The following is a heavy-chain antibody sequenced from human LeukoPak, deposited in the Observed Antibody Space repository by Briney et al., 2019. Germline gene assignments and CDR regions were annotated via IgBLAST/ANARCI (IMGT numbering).Heavy chain of an antibody. CDR3: ARVGVSCSGGSCYSDHFDY. J-gene: IGHJ4*02. CDR1: GYTFTNYG. D-gene: IGHD2-15*01. CDR2: ISAYNGNT. Sequence: ASVKVSCKASGYTFTNYGISWVRQAPGQGLEWMGWISAYNGNTNYAQKLQGRVTMTTDTSTSTAYIELRNLRSEDTAVYYCARVGVSCSGGSCYSDHFDYWGQGTLVTVSS. V-gene: IGHV1-18*01.